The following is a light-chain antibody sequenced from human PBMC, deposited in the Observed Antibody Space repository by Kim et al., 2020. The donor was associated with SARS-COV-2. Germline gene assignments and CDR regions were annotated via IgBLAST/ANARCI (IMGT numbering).Light chain of an antibody. V-gene: IGLV2-14*03. Sequence: QSALTQPASMSGSPGQSITISCTGTSGDVGGYNYVSWYQQHPGKAPTLMIYDVTNRPSGASNRFSGSKSGNTASLTISGLQAEDEADYYCSSYTSSSTLVFGGGTRLTVL. J-gene: IGLJ2*01. CDR3: SSYTSSSTLV. CDR1: SGDVGGYNY. CDR2: DVT.